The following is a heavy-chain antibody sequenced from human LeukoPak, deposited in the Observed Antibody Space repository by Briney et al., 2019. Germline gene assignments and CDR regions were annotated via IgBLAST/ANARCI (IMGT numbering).Heavy chain of an antibody. CDR3: ARGLGYCSGGSCYPHFFGY. CDR1: GGSFSGYY. CDR2: INHSGST. V-gene: IGHV4-34*01. D-gene: IGHD2-15*01. J-gene: IGHJ4*02. Sequence: PSETLSLTCAVHGGSFSGYYWSWIRQPPGKGLEWIGEINHSGSTNYNPSLKSRVTISVDTSKNQFSLKLSSVTAADTAVYYCARGLGYCSGGSCYPHFFGYWGQGTLVTVSS.